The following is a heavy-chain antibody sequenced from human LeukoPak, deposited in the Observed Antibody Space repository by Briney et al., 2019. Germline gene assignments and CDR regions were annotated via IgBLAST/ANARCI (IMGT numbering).Heavy chain of an antibody. D-gene: IGHD5-18*01. J-gene: IGHJ4*02. Sequence: ASVKVSCKASGYTFTGYYMHWVRQAPGQGLEWMGWINPNSGGTNYAQKFQGRVTMTRDTSISTAYMELSGLRSDDTAVYYCARVLGRAAMAENYWGQGTLVTVSS. V-gene: IGHV1-2*02. CDR2: INPNSGGT. CDR1: GYTFTGYY. CDR3: ARVLGRAAMAENY.